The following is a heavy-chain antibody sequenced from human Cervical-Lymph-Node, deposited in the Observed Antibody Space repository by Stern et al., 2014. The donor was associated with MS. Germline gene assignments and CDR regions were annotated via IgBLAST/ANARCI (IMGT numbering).Heavy chain of an antibody. Sequence: QVQLQQWGAGLLKPSETLSLTCAVYGGSFSGYYWSWIRQPPGKGLEYIGEINHSGSTNYNPSLKSRVTISVDTSKNQFSLKLSSVTAADTAVYYCARLRSYYGDSFDYWGQGPLVTVSS. CDR2: INHSGST. J-gene: IGHJ4*02. D-gene: IGHD4-17*01. CDR3: ARLRSYYGDSFDY. CDR1: GGSFSGYY. V-gene: IGHV4-34*01.